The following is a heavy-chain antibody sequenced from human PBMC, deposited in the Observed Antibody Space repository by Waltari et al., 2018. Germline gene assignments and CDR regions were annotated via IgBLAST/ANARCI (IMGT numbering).Heavy chain of an antibody. Sequence: GFTFGDYAMSWVRQAPGKGLEWVGFIRSKAYGGTTEYAASVKGRFTISRDDSKSIAYLQMNSLKTEDTAVYYCTASYSPFDYWGQGTLVTVSS. D-gene: IGHD2-15*01. J-gene: IGHJ4*02. CDR1: GFTFGDYA. V-gene: IGHV3-49*04. CDR2: IRSKAYGGTT. CDR3: TASYSPFDY.